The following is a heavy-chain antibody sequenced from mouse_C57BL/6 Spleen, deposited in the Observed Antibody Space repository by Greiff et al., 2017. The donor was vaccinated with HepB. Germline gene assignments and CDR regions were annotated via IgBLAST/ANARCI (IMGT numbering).Heavy chain of an antibody. D-gene: IGHD2-4*01. V-gene: IGHV1-20*01. J-gene: IGHJ3*01. CDR1: GYSFTGYF. CDR3: ARTGPIYYEFAY. Sequence: EVKLQQSGPELVKPGDSVKISCKASGYSFTGYFMNWVMQSHGKSLEWIGRINPYNGDTFYNQKFKGKATLTVDKSSSTAHMELRSLTSEDSAVYYCARTGPIYYEFAYWGQGTLVTVSA. CDR2: INPYNGDT.